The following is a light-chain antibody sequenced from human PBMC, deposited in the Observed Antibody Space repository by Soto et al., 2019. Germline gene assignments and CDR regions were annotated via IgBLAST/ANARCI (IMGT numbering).Light chain of an antibody. CDR2: GAS. CDR1: QSVSSTF. J-gene: IGKJ3*01. V-gene: IGKV3-20*01. CDR3: QQYGSSPIFS. Sequence: EIVLTQSPGTLSLSPGDSATLSCRASQSVSSTFLAWYQHKPGRPPRLLIHGASSRATGIPDRFTGSGSGTDFTLTISRLEPEDFAVYYCQQYGSSPIFSFGPGTRVEIK.